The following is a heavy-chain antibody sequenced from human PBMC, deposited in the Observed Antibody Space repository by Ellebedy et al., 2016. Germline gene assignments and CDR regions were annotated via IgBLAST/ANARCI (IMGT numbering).Heavy chain of an antibody. Sequence: SETLSLTXAVSGYSISSSSYYWGWIRQPPGKGLEWIGEINHSGSTNYNPSLKSRVTISVDTSKNQFSLKLSSVTAADTAVYYCARDPVLDIVVVTASSDAFDIWGQGTMVTVSS. J-gene: IGHJ3*02. D-gene: IGHD2-21*02. CDR1: GYSISSSSYY. CDR3: ARDPVLDIVVVTASSDAFDI. CDR2: INHSGST. V-gene: IGHV4-39*07.